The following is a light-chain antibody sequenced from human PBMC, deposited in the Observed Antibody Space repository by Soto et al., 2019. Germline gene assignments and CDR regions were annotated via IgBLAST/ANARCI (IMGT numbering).Light chain of an antibody. J-gene: IGKJ1*01. CDR1: QSLLHSNGYNY. CDR3: MQPLQSWT. CDR2: LGS. Sequence: DIVMTQSPLSLPVNPGEPAYVSCRSSQSLLHSNGYNYLDWYLQKPGQSPQLLIYLGSNRASGVPDRFSGSGSGTDFTLKISRVEAEDVGVYYCMQPLQSWTFGQGTKVDIK. V-gene: IGKV2-28*01.